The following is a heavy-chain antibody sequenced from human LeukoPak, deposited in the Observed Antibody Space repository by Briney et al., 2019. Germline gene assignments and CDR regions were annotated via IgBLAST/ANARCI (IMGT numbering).Heavy chain of an antibody. J-gene: IGHJ4*02. CDR2: IYHSGST. D-gene: IGHD6-13*01. CDR3: ARVKSRSSSGLDY. Sequence: SETLSLTCTVSGYTISRGYYWGWIQPPPGKGAGLVGIIYHSGSTYYKPSLKGRVTISVVTSKNQFSLKLSSVTAADTAVYYCARVKSRSSSGLDYWGQGTMVTVSS. V-gene: IGHV4-38-2*02. CDR1: GYTISRGYY.